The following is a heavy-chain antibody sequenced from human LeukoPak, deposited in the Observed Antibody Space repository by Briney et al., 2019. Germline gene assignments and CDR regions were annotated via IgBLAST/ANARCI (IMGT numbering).Heavy chain of an antibody. CDR2: ISGSGGST. J-gene: IGHJ4*02. V-gene: IGHV3-23*01. D-gene: IGHD2-2*01. CDR3: AKDDCSSTSCSGVY. CDR1: GFTFSSYA. Sequence: DPGGSLRLSCAASGFTFSSYAMSWVRQAPGKGLEWVSAISGSGGSTYYADSVKGRFTISRDNSKNTLYLQMNGLRAEDTAVYYCAKDDCSSTSCSGVYWGQGTLVTVSS.